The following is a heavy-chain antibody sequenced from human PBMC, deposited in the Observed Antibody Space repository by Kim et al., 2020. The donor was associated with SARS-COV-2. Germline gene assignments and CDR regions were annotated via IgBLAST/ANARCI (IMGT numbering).Heavy chain of an antibody. D-gene: IGHD3-3*01. CDR2: IDPSDSYT. CDR1: GYSFTSYW. Sequence: GESLKISCKGSGYSFTSYWISWVRQMPGKGLEWMGRIDPSDSYTNYSPSFQGHVTISADKSISTAYLQWSSLKASDTAMYYCARHGEIITIFGVVTIAFDIWGQGTMVTVSS. CDR3: ARHGEIITIFGVVTIAFDI. V-gene: IGHV5-10-1*01. J-gene: IGHJ3*02.